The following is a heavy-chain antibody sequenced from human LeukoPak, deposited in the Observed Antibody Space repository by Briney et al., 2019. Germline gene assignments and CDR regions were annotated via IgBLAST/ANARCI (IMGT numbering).Heavy chain of an antibody. CDR2: ITSASAT. CDR1: GFTFSSYD. J-gene: IGHJ4*02. Sequence: GGSLRLSCAASGFTFSSYDMKWVRQAPGKWLEWVAYITSASATFYPDSLKGRYIISRDNAKSSVSLQMSSLRAEDTAVYYCTRGLRTTILGGDYFWGQGTVVTVSS. V-gene: IGHV3-48*03. D-gene: IGHD3-3*01. CDR3: TRGLRTTILGGDYF.